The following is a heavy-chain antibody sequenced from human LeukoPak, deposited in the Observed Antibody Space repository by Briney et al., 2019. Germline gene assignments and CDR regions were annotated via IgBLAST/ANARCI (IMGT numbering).Heavy chain of an antibody. CDR3: ARVRLWFGDHLDDY. CDR1: GGSISSSSYY. J-gene: IGHJ4*02. D-gene: IGHD3-10*01. CDR2: MHHSGST. V-gene: IGHV4-39*07. Sequence: SETLSLTCTVSGGSISSSSYYWGWIRQPPGKGLEWIGSMHHSGSTYYNPSLKSRVTMSLDTSKNQFSLRLTSVTAADTAVYYCARVRLWFGDHLDDYWGRGTLVTVSS.